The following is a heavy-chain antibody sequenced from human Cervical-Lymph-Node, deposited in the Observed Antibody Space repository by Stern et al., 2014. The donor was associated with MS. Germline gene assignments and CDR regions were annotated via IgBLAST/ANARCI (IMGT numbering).Heavy chain of an antibody. CDR2: IYYSGST. J-gene: IGHJ5*02. CDR1: GGSISSYY. CDR3: ARGATQAFDP. V-gene: IGHV4-59*01. Sequence: QVQLQASGPGLVKPSETLSLTCTVSGGSISSYYWNWIRQPPGKGLEWIGYIYYSGSTNYNPSLKSRVTISVDTSKNQFSLKLSSVTAADTAVYYCARGATQAFDPWGQGTLVTVSS.